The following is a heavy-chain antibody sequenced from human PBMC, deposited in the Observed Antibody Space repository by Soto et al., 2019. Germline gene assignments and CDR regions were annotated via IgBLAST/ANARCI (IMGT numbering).Heavy chain of an antibody. Sequence: QVQLVESGGGVVQPGRSLRLSCAASGFTFSSYAMHWVRQAPGKGLEWVAVISYDGSNKYYADSVKGRFTISRDNSKNTLYLQMNSLRAEDTAVYYCARDLTVAAKYYFDYWGQGTLVTVSS. J-gene: IGHJ4*02. CDR3: ARDLTVAAKYYFDY. CDR1: GFTFSSYA. CDR2: ISYDGSNK. D-gene: IGHD2-15*01. V-gene: IGHV3-30-3*01.